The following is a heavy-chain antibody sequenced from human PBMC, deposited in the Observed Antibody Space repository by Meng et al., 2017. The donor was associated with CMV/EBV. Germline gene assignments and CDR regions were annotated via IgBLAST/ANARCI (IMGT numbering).Heavy chain of an antibody. V-gene: IGHV1-69*05. J-gene: IGHJ4*02. Sequence: SVKVSCKVSGGTFSSYAISWVRQAPGQGLEWMGGIIPIFGTANYAQKFQGRVTITTDESTSTAYMELSSLRSEDTAVYYCARGPGVVVPAATDYWGQGTLVTVSS. D-gene: IGHD2-2*01. CDR2: IIPIFGTA. CDR1: GGTFSSYA. CDR3: ARGPGVVVPAATDY.